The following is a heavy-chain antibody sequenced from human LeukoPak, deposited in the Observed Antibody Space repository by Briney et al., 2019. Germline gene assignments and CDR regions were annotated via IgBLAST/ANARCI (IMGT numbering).Heavy chain of an antibody. D-gene: IGHD1-26*01. V-gene: IGHV3-23*01. CDR3: AKLGGATVAFDI. J-gene: IGHJ3*02. Sequence: PGGSLRLSCAASGLTFSNHAMGWVRQAPGKGPEWVSAISGSGGSTYYADPVKGRFTISRDNSKNTLYLQMNSLRAEDTAVYYCAKLGGATVAFDIWGQGTMVTVSS. CDR2: ISGSGGST. CDR1: GLTFSNHA.